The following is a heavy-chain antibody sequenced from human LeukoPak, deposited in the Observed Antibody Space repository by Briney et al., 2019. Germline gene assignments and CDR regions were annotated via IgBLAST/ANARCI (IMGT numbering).Heavy chain of an antibody. Sequence: GGSLRLSCAASGFTFSSFAMGWVRQAPGEGPEWVSGISERGDSTFYADSVKGRFTISRDNSKNMLYLQMNSLRADDTAVYYCAKDDLTPYYSNGVCYTFTHWGQGTLVTVSS. CDR3: AKDDLTPYYSNGVCYTFTH. J-gene: IGHJ4*02. D-gene: IGHD2-8*01. V-gene: IGHV3-23*01. CDR1: GFTFSSFA. CDR2: ISERGDST.